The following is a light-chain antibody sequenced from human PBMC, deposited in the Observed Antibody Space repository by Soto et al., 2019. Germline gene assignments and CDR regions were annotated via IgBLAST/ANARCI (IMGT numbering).Light chain of an antibody. CDR2: GAS. Sequence: SVFAHSPATLTVSPGERATLSFRASQSVSSNLAWYQQKPGQAPRLLIYGASPRATGIPARFSGSGSGTEFTLTISSLQSEDFAVYYCQQYNNWSTFGQGTKVDIK. CDR3: QQYNNWST. J-gene: IGKJ1*01. V-gene: IGKV3-15*01. CDR1: QSVSSN.